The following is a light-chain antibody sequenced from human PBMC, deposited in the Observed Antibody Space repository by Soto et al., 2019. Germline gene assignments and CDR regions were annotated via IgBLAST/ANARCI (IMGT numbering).Light chain of an antibody. V-gene: IGKV1-12*01. J-gene: IGKJ1*01. Sequence: DIQMTQSPSSVSASVGDRVTITCRARQGVRDWVAWYQQKPGKAPKLLFSTTSTLEDGVPTRFSGSASGTEFTLTISSLQPEDFATYYCQQANSFPPTTFGQGTKVEI. CDR3: QQANSFPPTT. CDR1: QGVRDW. CDR2: TTS.